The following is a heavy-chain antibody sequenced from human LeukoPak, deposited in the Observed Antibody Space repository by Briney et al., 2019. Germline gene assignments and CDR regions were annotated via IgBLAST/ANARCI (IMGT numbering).Heavy chain of an antibody. V-gene: IGHV3-21*01. Sequence: PGGSLRLSCAASGFTFSSYSMNWVRQAPGKGLEWVSSISSSSSYIYYADSVKGRFTISRDNAKNSLYLQMNSLGAEDTAVYYCARDKHSSGLIDYWGQGTLVTVSS. D-gene: IGHD6-19*01. CDR3: ARDKHSSGLIDY. CDR2: ISSSSSYI. CDR1: GFTFSSYS. J-gene: IGHJ4*02.